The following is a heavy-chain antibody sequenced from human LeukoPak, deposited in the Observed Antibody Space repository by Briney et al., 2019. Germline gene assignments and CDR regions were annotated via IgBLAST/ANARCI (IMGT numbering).Heavy chain of an antibody. Sequence: GGSLRLSCAASGFTFSSYWMNWARQAPGKGLEWVASINHNGNVNYYVDSVKGRFTISRDNAKNSLYLQMSNLRAEDTAVYYCARGQLWFPNWGQGTMVTVSS. CDR3: ARGQLWFPN. J-gene: IGHJ3*01. D-gene: IGHD5-18*01. CDR2: INHNGNVN. V-gene: IGHV3-7*03. CDR1: GFTFSSYW.